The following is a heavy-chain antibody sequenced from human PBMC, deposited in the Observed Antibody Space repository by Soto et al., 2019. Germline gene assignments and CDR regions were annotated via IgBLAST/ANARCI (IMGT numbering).Heavy chain of an antibody. V-gene: IGHV3-9*02. J-gene: IGHJ4*02. CDR3: AKDMKWGGMTTIHYFDS. CDR1: GFIADDYA. CDR2: ISSNSETT. Sequence: EMQLVESGGGLVQPGRSLRLSCVGSGFIADDYAMHWVRQPPGKGLEWVSGISSNSETTNYADSVKGRFTISRDNAKNSPFLQMNSLRPEDTALYYCAKDMKWGGMTTIHYFDSWGQGTLVTVSS. D-gene: IGHD4-17*01.